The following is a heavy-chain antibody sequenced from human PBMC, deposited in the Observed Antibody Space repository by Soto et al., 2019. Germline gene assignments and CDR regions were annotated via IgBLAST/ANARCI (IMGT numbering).Heavy chain of an antibody. CDR1: GYTFTSYD. CDR2: MNPNSGDT. J-gene: IGHJ3*02. D-gene: IGHD3-9*01. V-gene: IGHV1-8*01. CDR3: GRGGYFDWLLFGAFDI. Sequence: ASVKVSCKASGYTFTSYDINWVRQATGQGLEWMGWMNPNSGDTGYAQKFQGRVTMTRNTSISTAYMELSSLRSEDTAVYYCGRGGYFDWLLFGAFDIWCQGAMVTVSS.